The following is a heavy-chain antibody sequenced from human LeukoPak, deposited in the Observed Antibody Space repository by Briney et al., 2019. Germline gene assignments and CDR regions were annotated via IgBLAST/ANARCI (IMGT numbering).Heavy chain of an antibody. J-gene: IGHJ5*02. V-gene: IGHV4-39*01. CDR1: GGSISSSSYY. CDR3: ARHYTMVVAAKGLSWFDP. Sequence: SETLSLPCTVSGGSISSSSYYWRWIRQPPGKGLEWRGSIYYCGRTFYTPSLKTRVTISVDASKNEFSVKLSSVTAADTAVYYCARHYTMVVAAKGLSWFDPWGQGTLVTVSS. CDR2: IYYCGRT. D-gene: IGHD2-15*01.